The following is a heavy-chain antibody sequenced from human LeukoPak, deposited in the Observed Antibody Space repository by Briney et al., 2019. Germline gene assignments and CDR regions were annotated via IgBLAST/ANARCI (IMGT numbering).Heavy chain of an antibody. CDR2: IIPVLSVS. D-gene: IGHD3-22*01. CDR3: TREGVYAPDGSGYHRAAFDI. V-gene: IGHV1-69*04. J-gene: IGHJ3*02. CDR1: GGSFSSYV. Sequence: ASVKVLCKASGGSFSSYVITWVRQAPGQGLEWMGRIIPVLSVSNFAQKFRGRVTITADKSTNTAHMELSRLESGDTAIYYCTREGVYAPDGSGYHRAAFDIWGQGTVVIVSS.